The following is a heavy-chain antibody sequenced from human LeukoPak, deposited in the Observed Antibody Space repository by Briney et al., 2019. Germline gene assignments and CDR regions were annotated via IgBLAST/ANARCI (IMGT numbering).Heavy chain of an antibody. Sequence: SQTLPLTCTITGGSISSADYYWSWVRQPPGKGLEWIGNVYFTGNTYYNPSLKSRLTLSVDTSKNQFSLKLTSVTAADTAVYYCARNHYGHPLDYWGQGTLVTVSS. CDR1: GGSISSADYY. V-gene: IGHV4-30-4*01. CDR3: ARNHYGHPLDY. J-gene: IGHJ4*02. D-gene: IGHD4-17*01. CDR2: VYFTGNT.